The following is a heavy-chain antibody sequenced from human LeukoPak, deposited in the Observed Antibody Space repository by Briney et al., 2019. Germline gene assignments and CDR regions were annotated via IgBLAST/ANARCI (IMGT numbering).Heavy chain of an antibody. Sequence: PSETLSLTCTVSGGSIRSYYWSWIRQPPGKGLEWIGYIYYSGSTNYNPSLKSRVTISVDTSKNQFSLKLSSVTAADTAVYYCARGIMITFGVCYFDYWGQGTLVTVSS. CDR3: ARGIMITFGVCYFDY. CDR1: GGSIRSYY. V-gene: IGHV4-59*01. D-gene: IGHD3-16*01. J-gene: IGHJ4*02. CDR2: IYYSGST.